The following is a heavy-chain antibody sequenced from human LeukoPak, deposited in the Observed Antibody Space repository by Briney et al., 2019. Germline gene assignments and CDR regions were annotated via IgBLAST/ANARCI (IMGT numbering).Heavy chain of an antibody. J-gene: IGHJ6*02. CDR3: TRVPPLVATIEIYYYGMDV. CDR2: IRSKAYGGTT. Sequence: GGSLRLSCAASGFTFSSYWMSWVRQAPGKGLEWVGLIRSKAYGGTTEYAASVKGRFTISRDDSKSIAYLQMNSLKTEDTAVYYCTRVPPLVATIEIYYYGMDVWGQGTTVTVSS. D-gene: IGHD5-12*01. V-gene: IGHV3-49*04. CDR1: GFTFSSYW.